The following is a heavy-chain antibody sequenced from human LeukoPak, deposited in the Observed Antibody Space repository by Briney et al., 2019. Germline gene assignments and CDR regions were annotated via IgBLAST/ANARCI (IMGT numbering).Heavy chain of an antibody. CDR2: INHSGST. D-gene: IGHD6-19*01. CDR1: GGSFSGYY. V-gene: IGHV4-34*01. Sequence: SETLSLTCAVYGGSFSGYYWSWIRQPPGKGLEWIGEINHSGSTNYNPSLKSRVTISVDTSKNQFSLKLSSVTAADTAVYYCARPRSGGYSSGWYLGYNWFDPWGQGTLVTVSS. J-gene: IGHJ5*02. CDR3: ARPRSGGYSSGWYLGYNWFDP.